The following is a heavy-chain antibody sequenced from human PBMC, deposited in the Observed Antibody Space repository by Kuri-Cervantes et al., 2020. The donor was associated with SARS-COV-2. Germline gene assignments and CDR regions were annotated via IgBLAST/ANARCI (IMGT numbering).Heavy chain of an antibody. CDR3: TRDDFWSGYFNY. Sequence: LSLTCAASGFTFSSYAMHWVRQAPGKGLEWVAVISYDGSNKYYADSVKGRFTISRDNSKNTLYLQMNSLKTEDTAVYYCTRDDFWSGYFNYWGQGTLVTVSS. CDR1: GFTFSSYA. CDR2: ISYDGSNK. J-gene: IGHJ4*02. V-gene: IGHV3-30*04. D-gene: IGHD3-3*01.